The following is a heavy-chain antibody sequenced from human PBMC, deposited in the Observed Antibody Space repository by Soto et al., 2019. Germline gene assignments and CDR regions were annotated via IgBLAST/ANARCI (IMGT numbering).Heavy chain of an antibody. J-gene: IGHJ6*02. V-gene: IGHV3-15*01. D-gene: IGHD3-3*01. Sequence: GGSLRLSCAASGFTFSNAWMSWVRQAPGKGLEWVGRIKSKTDGGTTDYAAPVKGRFTISRDDSKNTLYLQMNSLKTEDTAVYYCTTDPITRNYDFCSGYDYGMDVWGQGTTVTVSS. CDR3: TTDPITRNYDFCSGYDYGMDV. CDR2: IKSKTDGGTT. CDR1: GFTFSNAW.